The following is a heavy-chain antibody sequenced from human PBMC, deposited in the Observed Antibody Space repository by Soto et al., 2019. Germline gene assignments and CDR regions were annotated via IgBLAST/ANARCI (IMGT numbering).Heavy chain of an antibody. Sequence: SETLSLTCAVYGGSFSGYYWSWIRQPPGKGLEWIGEINHSGSTNYNPSLKSRVTISVDTSKNQFSLKLSSVTAADTAVYYCARTEIASVAYDYWGQGTLVTVSS. V-gene: IGHV4-34*01. CDR2: INHSGST. D-gene: IGHD6-19*01. CDR1: GGSFSGYY. CDR3: ARTEIASVAYDY. J-gene: IGHJ4*02.